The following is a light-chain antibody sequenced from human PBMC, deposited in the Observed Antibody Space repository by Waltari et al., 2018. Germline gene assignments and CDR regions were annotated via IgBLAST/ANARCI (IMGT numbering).Light chain of an antibody. CDR2: EVS. V-gene: IGLV2-8*01. CDR1: SSDGGGYNY. CDR3: SSYAGSNNWI. J-gene: IGLJ2*01. Sequence: QSALTQPPSASGSPGQSVTIPCTGTSSDGGGYNYVSWYQQHPGKAPKVMIYEVSKRPSGVPDRFSGSKSGNTASLTVSGLQAEDEADYYCSSYAGSNNWIFGGGTKLTV.